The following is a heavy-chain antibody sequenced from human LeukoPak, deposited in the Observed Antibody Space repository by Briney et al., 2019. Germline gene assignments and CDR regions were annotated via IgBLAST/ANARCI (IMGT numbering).Heavy chain of an antibody. J-gene: IGHJ3*02. CDR2: ISGSGGST. D-gene: IGHD6-19*01. V-gene: IGHV3-23*01. CDR3: AKTLREQWLTTNDAFDI. CDR1: GFTFSSYA. Sequence: PGGSLRLSCAASGFTFSSYAMSWVRQAPGKGLEGVSAISGSGGSTYYADSVKGRFTISRDNSKNTLYLHMNSLRAADTAVYYCAKTLREQWLTTNDAFDIWGQGTMVTVSS.